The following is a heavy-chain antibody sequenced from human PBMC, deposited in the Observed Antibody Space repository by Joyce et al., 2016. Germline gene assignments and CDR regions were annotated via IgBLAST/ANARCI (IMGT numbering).Heavy chain of an antibody. V-gene: IGHV1-18*01. Sequence: QVQLVQSGSEVKKPGASVEVPCKASGYNFTTDGISWVRQAPGQGFEWMGWISAHHGNTKYAQKVQGRVTMTIDTSTSTAYMELESLRSDDTAVYYCARDIHYYNSSGYYWGAFDIWGQGTMVSVSS. CDR3: ARDIHYYNSSGYYWGAFDI. D-gene: IGHD3-22*01. J-gene: IGHJ3*02. CDR2: ISAHHGNT. CDR1: GYNFTTDG.